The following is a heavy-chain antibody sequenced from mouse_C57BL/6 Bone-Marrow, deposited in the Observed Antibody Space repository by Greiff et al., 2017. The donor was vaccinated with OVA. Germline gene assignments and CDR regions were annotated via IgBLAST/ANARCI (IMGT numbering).Heavy chain of an antibody. CDR3: ARGKLRFAY. CDR2: ISYDGSN. J-gene: IGHJ3*01. V-gene: IGHV3-6*01. Sequence: DVKLQESGPGLVKPSQSLSLTCSVTGYSITSGYYWHWIRQFPGNKLEWMGYISYDGSNNYNPSLKNRISITRDTSKNQFFLKLNSVTTEDTATYYCARGKLRFAYWGQGTLVTVSA. D-gene: IGHD4-1*01. CDR1: GYSITSGYY.